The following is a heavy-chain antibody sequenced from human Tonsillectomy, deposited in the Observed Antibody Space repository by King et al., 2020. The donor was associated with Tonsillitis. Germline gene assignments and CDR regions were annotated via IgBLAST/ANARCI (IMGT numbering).Heavy chain of an antibody. CDR3: ASRYCSSTSCFYYFDY. J-gene: IGHJ4*02. CDR1: GGTFSSYA. D-gene: IGHD2-2*01. CDR2: IIPIFGTA. Sequence: QLQLVQSGAEVKKPGSSVKVSCKASGGTFSSYAISWVRQAPGQGLEWMGGIIPIFGTANYAQKFQGRVTITADESTSTAYMELSSLRSEDTAVYYCASRYCSSTSCFYYFDYWGQGTLVTVSS. V-gene: IGHV1-69*01.